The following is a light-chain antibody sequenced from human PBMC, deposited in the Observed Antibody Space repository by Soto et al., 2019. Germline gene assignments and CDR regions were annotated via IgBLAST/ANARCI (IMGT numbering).Light chain of an antibody. CDR2: ASS. CDR1: QSISRN. V-gene: IGKV3-15*01. J-gene: IGKJ1*01. Sequence: EIVMTQSPATLSVSPGERATLSCRASQSISRNLAWYQHKPGQAPRLLIYASSTRATGIPTRFSGTGSDSAFTLTTSSLPSKCLAVYYYQQDTNFPPWTCGQRTKV. CDR3: QQDTNFPPWT.